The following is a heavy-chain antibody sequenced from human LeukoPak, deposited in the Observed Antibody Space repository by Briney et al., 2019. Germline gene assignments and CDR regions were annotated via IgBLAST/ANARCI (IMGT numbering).Heavy chain of an antibody. V-gene: IGHV3-30*04. Sequence: GGSLRLSCAASGFTFSSYAMSWVRQAPGKGLEWVAVISYDGSNKYYADSVKGRFTISRDNSKNSLSLQMNSLTAEDTAIYYCAIATTGRGAFGSWGQGTLVSVSS. CDR2: ISYDGSNK. CDR1: GFTFSSYA. D-gene: IGHD1-1*01. CDR3: AIATTGRGAFGS. J-gene: IGHJ4*02.